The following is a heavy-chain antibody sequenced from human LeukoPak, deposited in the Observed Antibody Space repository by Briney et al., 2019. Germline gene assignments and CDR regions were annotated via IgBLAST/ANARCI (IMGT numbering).Heavy chain of an antibody. D-gene: IGHD3/OR15-3a*01. CDR3: ASRTGYYNYYDMDV. CDR2: INSDGSST. V-gene: IGHV3-74*01. J-gene: IGHJ6*02. CDR1: GFTFSSYW. Sequence: PGGSLRLSCAASGFTFSSYWMHWVRQAPGKGLVWVSHINSDGSSTNYAGSVKGRFTISRDNAKNTLYLQMNGLRAEDTAVYYCASRTGYYNYYDMDVWGQGTTVTVSS.